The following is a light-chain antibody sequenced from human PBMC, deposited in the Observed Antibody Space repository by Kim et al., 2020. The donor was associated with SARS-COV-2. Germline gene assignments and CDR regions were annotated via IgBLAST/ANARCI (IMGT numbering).Light chain of an antibody. CDR2: GAS. CDR3: QHRST. CDR1: QSVSSN. Sequence: PATLSVSPGERATLSCRASQSVSSNLAWYQQKPGQAPRLLIYGASTRATGIPARFSGSGSGTEFTLTISSLQSEDFAVYYCQHRSTFGQGTKLEI. J-gene: IGKJ2*02. V-gene: IGKV3-15*01.